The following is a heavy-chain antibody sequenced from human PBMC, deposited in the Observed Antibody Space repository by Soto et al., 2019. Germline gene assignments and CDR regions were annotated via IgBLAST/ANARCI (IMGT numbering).Heavy chain of an antibody. CDR2: IYYSGST. CDR1: GGSISSSSYY. D-gene: IGHD2-15*01. J-gene: IGHJ4*02. Sequence: SETLSLTCTVSGGSISSSSYYWGWIRQPPGKGLEWIGSIYYSGSTYYNPSLKNRVTISVDTSKNQFSLKLSSVTAADTAVYYCARLHHIVVVVAANPGDYWGQGTLVTVSS. V-gene: IGHV4-39*01. CDR3: ARLHHIVVVVAANPGDY.